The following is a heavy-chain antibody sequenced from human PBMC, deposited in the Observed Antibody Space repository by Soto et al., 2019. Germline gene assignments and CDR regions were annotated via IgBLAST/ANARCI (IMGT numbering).Heavy chain of an antibody. V-gene: IGHV4-59*08. CDR1: SGPTSSHN. CDR3: VRQGIGNLPGLVDV. Sequence: QVQLQQSGPGLVKPSETLSLTCSVSSGPTSSHNWGWIRQTPGRGLEWIGYVYSTGGTSYNPSLNSRVTISADTSTNHISLTLPSVTAADTAVYYCVRQGIGNLPGLVDVWGQGTTVRVSS. CDR2: VYSTGGT. D-gene: IGHD1-1*01. J-gene: IGHJ6*02.